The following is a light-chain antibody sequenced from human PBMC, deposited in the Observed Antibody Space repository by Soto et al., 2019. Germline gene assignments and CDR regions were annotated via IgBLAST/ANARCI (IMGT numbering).Light chain of an antibody. J-gene: IGKJ1*01. CDR3: QQYSSYSPCT. CDR1: QGISSW. Sequence: DIQMTQSPSTLSASVGDRVTITCRASQGISSWLAWYQQKPGKAPKLLIYDASSLESGVPSRFSGSGSGTEFTLTISSLHPDDFATYYCQQYSSYSPCTFGQGTKVDIK. CDR2: DAS. V-gene: IGKV1-5*01.